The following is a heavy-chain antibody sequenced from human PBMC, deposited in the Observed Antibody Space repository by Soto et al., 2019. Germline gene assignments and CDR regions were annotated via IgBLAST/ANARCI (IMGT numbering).Heavy chain of an antibody. CDR1: GFTLSSYS. Sequence: EVVLVESGGGLVNPGGSLRLSCTASGFTLSSYSVNWVRQAPGKGLEWVSSFITTTPYIYYADSVKGRFTISRDNAKNSVYLHMHSLRVDDAAVYYCSRVSPGHLIEVAGPGDSWGQGTLVTVSS. V-gene: IGHV3-21*06. CDR2: FITTTPYI. CDR3: SRVSPGHLIEVAGPGDS. J-gene: IGHJ4*02. D-gene: IGHD6-19*01.